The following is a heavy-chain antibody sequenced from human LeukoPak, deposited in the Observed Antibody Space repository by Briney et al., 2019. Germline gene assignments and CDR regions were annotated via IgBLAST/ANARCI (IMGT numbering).Heavy chain of an antibody. CDR2: IRYDGSNK. D-gene: IGHD6-13*01. CDR1: AFTFSSYG. V-gene: IGHV3-30*02. J-gene: IGHJ4*02. CDR3: AKAGTVAAAGTFDY. Sequence: GGSLRLSCAASAFTFSSYGMHWVRQAPGKGLEWVAFIRYDGSNKYYADSVKGRFTISRDNSKNTLYLQMNSLTAEDTAVYYCAKAGTVAAAGTFDYWGQGTLVTVSS.